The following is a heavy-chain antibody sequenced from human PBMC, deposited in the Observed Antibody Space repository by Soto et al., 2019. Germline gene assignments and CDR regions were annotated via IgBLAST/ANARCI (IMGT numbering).Heavy chain of an antibody. J-gene: IGHJ4*02. CDR3: ARDPRWVQLDLDY. CDR1: GFTFNTYA. V-gene: IGHV3-30-3*01. D-gene: IGHD1-1*01. CDR2: ISYDGSYK. Sequence: GGSLRVSCAAAGFTFNTYARHWVRQTPDKGLEWVAIISYDGSYKYYVDSVKGRFTISRDNSKNTLYLQMNSLRAEDTAVYYCARDPRWVQLDLDYWGQGTLVTVSS.